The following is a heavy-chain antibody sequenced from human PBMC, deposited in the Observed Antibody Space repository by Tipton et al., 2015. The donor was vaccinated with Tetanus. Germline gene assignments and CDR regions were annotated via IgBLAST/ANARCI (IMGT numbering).Heavy chain of an antibody. V-gene: IGHV4-34*01. J-gene: IGHJ4*02. D-gene: IGHD5-12*01. CDR2: IHPSGIT. CDR1: DGSLGTFY. CDR3: ARGVDRTKAGID. Sequence: TLSLTCTVSDGSLGTFYWTWIRQPPGRGLEWIGEIHPSGITTCNPSLESRVTLSQDTSKSQFSLKLNSVTAADTAVYYCARGVDRTKAGIDWGQGTLVTVSS.